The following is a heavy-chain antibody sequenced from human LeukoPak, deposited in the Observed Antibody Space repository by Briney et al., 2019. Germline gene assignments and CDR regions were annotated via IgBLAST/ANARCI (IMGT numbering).Heavy chain of an antibody. D-gene: IGHD2-8*02. CDR1: GGSISSYY. CDR3: AGHHPRNTVDF. J-gene: IGHJ4*02. Sequence: SESLSLTCTVSGGSISSYYWSWIRQPPGKGLEWIAYISDIGSINYNPSLRSRVTISLDTSKNQFSLKLSSVTAADTAVYYCAGHHPRNTVDFWGQGTLVTVSS. CDR2: ISDIGSI. V-gene: IGHV4-59*08.